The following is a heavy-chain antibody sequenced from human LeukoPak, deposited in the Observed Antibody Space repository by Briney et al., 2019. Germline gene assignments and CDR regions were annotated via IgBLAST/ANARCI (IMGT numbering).Heavy chain of an antibody. V-gene: IGHV3-21*01. CDR2: ISSSSSYI. CDR1: VFTFSSYS. CDR3: ARDGGELNFDY. D-gene: IGHD1-7*01. Sequence: GGSLRLSCAASVFTFSSYSMNWVRQAPGKGLEWVSSISSSSSYIYYADSVKGRFTISRDNAKNSLYLQMNSLRAEDTAVYYCARDGGELNFDYWGQGTLVTVSS. J-gene: IGHJ4*02.